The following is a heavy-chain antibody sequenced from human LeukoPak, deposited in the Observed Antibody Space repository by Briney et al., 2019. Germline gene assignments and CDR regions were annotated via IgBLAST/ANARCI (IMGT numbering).Heavy chain of an antibody. CDR3: ARVGGESLNILNYYMDV. D-gene: IGHD2/OR15-2a*01. CDR2: IYYSGST. V-gene: IGHV4-30-4*08. Sequence: SETLSLTCTVSGGSISSGDYYWSWIRQPPGKGLEWIGYIYYSGSTYYNSSLKSRVTISVDTSKNQFSLKLSSVTAADTAVYYCARVGGESLNILNYYMDVWGKGTTVTVSS. J-gene: IGHJ6*03. CDR1: GGSISSGDYY.